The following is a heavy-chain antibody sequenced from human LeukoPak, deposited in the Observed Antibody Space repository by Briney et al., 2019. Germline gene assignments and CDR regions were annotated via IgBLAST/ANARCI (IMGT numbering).Heavy chain of an antibody. J-gene: IGHJ1*01. CDR3: TLRGGMICVNGVCPEYFNH. D-gene: IGHD2-8*01. CDR2: FDPEEGRT. Sequence: ASVRVSCKIFGNNLREVSMNWVRQGPGKGLEWMGGFDPEEGRTLYAQKFQGRVTTTEDTSSDTAYMELSSLTFEDTAVYYCTLRGGMICVNGVCPEYFNHWGQGTLVSVPS. CDR1: GNNLREVS. V-gene: IGHV1-24*01.